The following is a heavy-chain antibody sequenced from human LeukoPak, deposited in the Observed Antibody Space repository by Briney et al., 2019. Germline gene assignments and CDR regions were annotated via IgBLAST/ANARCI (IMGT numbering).Heavy chain of an antibody. Sequence: SVKVSCKASGYTFVGYYLHWVRQAPGQGLEWMGRIIPILGIANYAQKFQGRVTITADKSTSTAYMELSSLRSEDTAVYYCARDPGRWFGELFFDYWGQGTLVTVSS. CDR2: IIPILGIA. CDR1: GYTFVGYY. V-gene: IGHV1-69*04. D-gene: IGHD3-10*01. J-gene: IGHJ4*02. CDR3: ARDPGRWFGELFFDY.